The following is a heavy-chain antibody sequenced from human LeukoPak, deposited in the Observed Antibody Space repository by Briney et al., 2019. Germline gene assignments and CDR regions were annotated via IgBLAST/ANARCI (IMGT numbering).Heavy chain of an antibody. D-gene: IGHD1-1*01. J-gene: IGHJ4*02. V-gene: IGHV3-30-3*01. CDR2: ISYDGSNK. CDR1: GFTFSSYA. CDR3: ARARISWYDVGY. Sequence: PGGSLRLSCAASGFTFSSYAIHWVRQAPGKGLEWVAVISYDGSNKYYADSVKGRFTISRDNSKNTLYLQMNSLRAEDTAVYYCARARISWYDVGYWGQGTLVTVSS.